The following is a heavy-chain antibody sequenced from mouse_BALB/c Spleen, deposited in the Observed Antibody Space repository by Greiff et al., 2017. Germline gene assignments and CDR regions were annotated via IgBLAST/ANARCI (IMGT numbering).Heavy chain of an antibody. CDR2: IDPETGGT. D-gene: IGHD2-14*01. J-gene: IGHJ4*01. V-gene: IGHV1-15*01. CDR3: TRSDYRYDEAMDY. Sequence: VKLQESGAELVRPGASVTLSCKASGYTFTDYEMHWVKQTPVHGLEWIGAIDPETGGTAYNQKFKGKATLTADKSSSTAYMELRSLTSEDSAVYYCTRSDYRYDEAMDYWGQGTSVTVSS. CDR1: GYTFTDYE.